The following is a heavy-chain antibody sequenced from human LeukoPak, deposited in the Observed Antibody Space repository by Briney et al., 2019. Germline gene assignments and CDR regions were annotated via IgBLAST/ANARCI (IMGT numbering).Heavy chain of an antibody. J-gene: IGHJ5*02. Sequence: PSETLSLTCTVSGGSISSSSYYWGWIRQPPGKGLEWTGSIYYSGSTCYNPSLKSRVTISVDTSKNQFSLKLSSVTAADTAVYYCARPLGGSRSWFDPWGQGTLVTVSS. V-gene: IGHV4-39*01. CDR1: GGSISSSSYY. CDR2: IYYSGST. CDR3: ARPLGGSRSWFDP.